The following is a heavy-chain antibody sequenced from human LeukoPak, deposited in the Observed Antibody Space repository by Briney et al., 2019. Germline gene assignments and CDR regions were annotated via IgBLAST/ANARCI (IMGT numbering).Heavy chain of an antibody. CDR1: GFTFSSYA. D-gene: IGHD3-10*01. V-gene: IGHV3-23*01. CDR3: AKDTGDFMAWDYYGMDV. Sequence: PGGSLRLSCAASGFTFSSYAMSWVRQAPGKGLEWVSAISGSGGSTYYADSVKGRFTISRDNSKNTLYLQMNSLRAEDTAVYYCAKDTGDFMAWDYYGMDVWGQGTTVTVSS. CDR2: ISGSGGST. J-gene: IGHJ6*02.